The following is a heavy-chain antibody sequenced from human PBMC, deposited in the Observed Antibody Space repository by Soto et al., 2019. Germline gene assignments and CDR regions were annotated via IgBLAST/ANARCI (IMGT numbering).Heavy chain of an antibody. Sequence: QVQLVESGGGLVKPGGSLRLSCAASGFTFSDYYMSWIRQAPGKGLEWVSYITSGSTIYYADSVKDRFTISRDNAKNSLYLQMNSLRAEDTAVYYCARAPYSSGWYDYYYGMDVWGQGTTVTVSS. CDR3: ARAPYSSGWYDYYYGMDV. CDR1: GFTFSDYY. V-gene: IGHV3-11*01. J-gene: IGHJ6*02. CDR2: ITSGSTI. D-gene: IGHD6-19*01.